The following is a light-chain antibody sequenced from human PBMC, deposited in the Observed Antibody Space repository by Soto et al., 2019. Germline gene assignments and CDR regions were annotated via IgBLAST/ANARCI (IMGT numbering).Light chain of an antibody. CDR1: QGISNW. CDR2: GAS. Sequence: DIQMTQSPSSVSASVGNRVTITCRASQGISNWLAWYQQKPGKAPKLLIYGASSLQSGVPSRFSGSGSGTDFTLTISSLQAEDSATYYCQQANTVPPWTFGQGTKVEIK. J-gene: IGKJ1*01. CDR3: QQANTVPPWT. V-gene: IGKV1-12*01.